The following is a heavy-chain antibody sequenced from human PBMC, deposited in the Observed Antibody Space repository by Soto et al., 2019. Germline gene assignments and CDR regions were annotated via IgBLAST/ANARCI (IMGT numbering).Heavy chain of an antibody. Sequence: SETLSLTCTVSGGSISSSSYYWGWIRQPPGKGLEWIGSIYYSGSTYYNPSLKSRVTISVDTSKNQFSLKLSSVTAADTAVYYCAISPPLSLEYSSSKGDYWGQGTLVTVSS. CDR2: IYYSGST. V-gene: IGHV4-39*01. J-gene: IGHJ4*02. CDR3: AISPPLSLEYSSSKGDY. D-gene: IGHD6-6*01. CDR1: GGSISSSSYY.